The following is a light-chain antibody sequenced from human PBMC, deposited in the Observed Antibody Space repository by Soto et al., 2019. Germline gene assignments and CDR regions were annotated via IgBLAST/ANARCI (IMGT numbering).Light chain of an antibody. CDR1: SSDIGGYNF. Sequence: QSALTQPASVSGSPGQSITISRTGTSSDIGGYNFVSWYQQHPGKAPKLIIYDVINRPSGVSNRFSGSKSGNTASLTISGLQAEDEADYYCSSYTSSSTPLFGGGTKLTVL. J-gene: IGLJ2*01. CDR3: SSYTSSSTPL. CDR2: DVI. V-gene: IGLV2-14*03.